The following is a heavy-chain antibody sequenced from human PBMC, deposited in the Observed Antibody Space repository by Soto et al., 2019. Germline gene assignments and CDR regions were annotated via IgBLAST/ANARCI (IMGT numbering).Heavy chain of an antibody. CDR2: ISAYNGNT. CDR3: ARDDAYYYDSSGSLDY. Sequence: QVQLVQSGAEVKKPGASVKVSCKASGYTFTSYGISWVRQAPGQGLEWMGWISAYNGNTNYAQKLQGRVTMTTDTSTSTAYMERRSLRSDDTAVYYCARDDAYYYDSSGSLDYWGQGTLVTVSS. V-gene: IGHV1-18*01. J-gene: IGHJ4*02. D-gene: IGHD3-22*01. CDR1: GYTFTSYG.